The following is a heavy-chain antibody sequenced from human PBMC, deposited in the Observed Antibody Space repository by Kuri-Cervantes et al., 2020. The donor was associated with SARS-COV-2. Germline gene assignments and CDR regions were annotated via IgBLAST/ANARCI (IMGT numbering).Heavy chain of an antibody. CDR3: ARLTSSWYPHYFDY. CDR1: GYSFTSYW. J-gene: IGHJ4*02. CDR2: IYPGDSDT. Sequence: KVSCKGSGYSFTSYWIGWGRQMPGKGREWMGSIYPGDSDTRYSPSFQGQVTISADKSISTAYLQWSSLKASDTAMYYCARLTSSWYPHYFDYWGQGTLVTVSS. V-gene: IGHV5-51*01. D-gene: IGHD6-13*01.